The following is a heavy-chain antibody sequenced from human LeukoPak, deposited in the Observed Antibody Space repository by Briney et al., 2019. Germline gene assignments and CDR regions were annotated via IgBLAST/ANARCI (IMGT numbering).Heavy chain of an antibody. D-gene: IGHD1-26*01. CDR2: IYPGDSAT. CDR3: ARHSAQRGSIDY. CDR1: GYSFASYW. J-gene: IGHJ4*02. Sequence: TGESLKISCKGSGYSFASYWIAWVRPVPGKGLEWMAIIYPGDSATRFSPSFQGQVTIWTDKSISTAYLQWISLKASDTAIYYCARHSAQRGSIDYWGQGTLVTVSS. V-gene: IGHV5-51*01.